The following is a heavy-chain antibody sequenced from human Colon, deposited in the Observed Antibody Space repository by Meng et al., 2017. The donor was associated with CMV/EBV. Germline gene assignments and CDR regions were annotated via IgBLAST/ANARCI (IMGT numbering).Heavy chain of an antibody. Sequence: SVKVSCKASGGTFSSYSISWVRQAPGQGLEWMGGIIPIFGTANYAQKFQGRVTITTDESTSTAYMELSSLRSDDTAVYYCAIPLRWGRFDLWGRGTLVTVSS. D-gene: IGHD4-23*01. CDR2: IIPIFGTA. CDR1: GGTFSSYS. V-gene: IGHV1-69*05. CDR3: AIPLRWGRFDL. J-gene: IGHJ2*01.